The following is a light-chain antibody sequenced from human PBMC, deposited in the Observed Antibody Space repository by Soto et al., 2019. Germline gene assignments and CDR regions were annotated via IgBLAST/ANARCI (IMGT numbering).Light chain of an antibody. Sequence: QSALTQPASVSGSPGQSITISCTGTSSDVGSYNLVSWYQQHPGKAPKLMIYEGSKRPSGVSNRFSGSKFGNTASLTISGLQAEDDADYYCCSYAGSTTYVVFGGGTKLTVL. J-gene: IGLJ2*01. CDR3: CSYAGSTTYVV. CDR1: SSDVGSYNL. V-gene: IGLV2-23*01. CDR2: EGS.